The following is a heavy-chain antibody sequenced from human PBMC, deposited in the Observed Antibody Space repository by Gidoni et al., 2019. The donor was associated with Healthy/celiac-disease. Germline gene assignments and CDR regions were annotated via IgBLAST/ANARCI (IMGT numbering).Heavy chain of an antibody. Sequence: QVQLQQWGAGLLTPSETLSLTCAVYGGSFSGYYWRWIRQPPGKGLEWIGEINHSGSTNYNPSLKSRVTISVDTSKNQCSLKLSSVTAADTAVYYCARGRQVVVVPAARGRRKNWFDPWGQGTLVTVSS. CDR2: INHSGST. V-gene: IGHV4-34*01. D-gene: IGHD2-2*01. CDR1: GGSFSGYY. CDR3: ARGRQVVVVPAARGRRKNWFDP. J-gene: IGHJ5*02.